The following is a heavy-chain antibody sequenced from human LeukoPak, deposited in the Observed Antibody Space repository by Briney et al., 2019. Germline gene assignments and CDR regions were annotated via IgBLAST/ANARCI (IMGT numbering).Heavy chain of an antibody. V-gene: IGHV4-39*01. D-gene: IGHD1-26*01. CDR3: ARRALGKDWFDP. CDR1: GDSISSSSYY. Sequence: SETLSLTCTVSGDSISSSSYYWGWIRQPPGKGLKWIAIIYYSGKTYYNPSLKSRVSISVDTSNNQFSLKLSSVSAADTAVYYCARRALGKDWFDPWGQGTLVTVSS. J-gene: IGHJ5*02. CDR2: IYYSGKT.